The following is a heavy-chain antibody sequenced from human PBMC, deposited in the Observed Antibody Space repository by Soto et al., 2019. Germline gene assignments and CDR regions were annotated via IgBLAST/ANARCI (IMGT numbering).Heavy chain of an antibody. CDR1: GGSISSYY. CDR2: IYYSGST. J-gene: IGHJ4*02. CDR3: ASISGYSYGLGYYFDY. V-gene: IGHV4-59*01. Sequence: SETLSLTCTVSGGSISSYYWSWIRQPPGKGLEWIGYIYYSGSTNYNPSLKSRVTISVDTSKNQFSLKLSSVTAADTAVYYCASISGYSYGLGYYFDYWGQGTLVTVSS. D-gene: IGHD5-18*01.